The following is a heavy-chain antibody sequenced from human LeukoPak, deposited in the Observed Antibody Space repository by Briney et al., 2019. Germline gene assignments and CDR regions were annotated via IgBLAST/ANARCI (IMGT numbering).Heavy chain of an antibody. V-gene: IGHV1-18*01. D-gene: IGHD3-10*01. Sequence: ASVKVSCKASGYTFTSYGISWVRQAPGKGLEWMGWISGYNGNTNYAQKLQGRVTMTTDTSTSTVYMELRSLRSDDTAVYYCARDPSMVRGENTPYFDYWGQGTLVTVSS. CDR3: ARDPSMVRGENTPYFDY. CDR2: ISGYNGNT. J-gene: IGHJ4*02. CDR1: GYTFTSYG.